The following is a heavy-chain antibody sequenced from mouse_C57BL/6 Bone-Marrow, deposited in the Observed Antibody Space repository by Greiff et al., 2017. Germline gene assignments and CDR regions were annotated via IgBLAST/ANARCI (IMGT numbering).Heavy chain of an antibody. CDR3: TTPATYYFDY. D-gene: IGHD1-1*01. CDR1: GFNIKDDY. J-gene: IGHJ2*01. V-gene: IGHV14-4*01. Sequence: EVQLQESGAELVRPGASVKLSCTASGFNIKDDYMHWVKQRPEQGLEWIGWIDPENGDTEYASKFQGKATITVDTSSNTAYLQLSSLTSEDPAVYCCTTPATYYFDYWGQGTTLTVSS. CDR2: IDPENGDT.